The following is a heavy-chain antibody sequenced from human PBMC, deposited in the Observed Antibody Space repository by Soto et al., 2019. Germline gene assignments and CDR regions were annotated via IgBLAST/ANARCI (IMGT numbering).Heavy chain of an antibody. D-gene: IGHD3-10*01. V-gene: IGHV1-3*01. J-gene: IGHJ4*02. CDR3: ARSGGLDD. CDR2: INAANGNT. Sequence: QVQLVQSGAEVKKPGASVKGSCKASGYSFTSDARHWVRQAPGQGLECMGWINAANGNTRYSQKFQGRVTITRDTSATTAYMDLSSLTSEDTAVYYCARSGGLDDWGQGTLITVSS. CDR1: GYSFTSDA.